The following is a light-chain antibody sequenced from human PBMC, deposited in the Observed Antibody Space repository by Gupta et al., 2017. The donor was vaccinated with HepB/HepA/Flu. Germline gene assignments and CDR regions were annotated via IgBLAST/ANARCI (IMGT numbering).Light chain of an antibody. V-gene: IGKV4-1*01. CDR1: QSVLNRSNNKNY. CDR3: QQYYTTLWT. CDR2: WAS. J-gene: IGKJ1*01. Sequence: DIVMPQTPESRAVAVGESATINCKSSQSVLNRSNNKNYLAWYQQKPGQPPKLLIYWASTRVSGVPFRFSGSGSGTDFTLTISSLQAEDVAVYYCQQYYTTLWTFGKGTKVEIK.